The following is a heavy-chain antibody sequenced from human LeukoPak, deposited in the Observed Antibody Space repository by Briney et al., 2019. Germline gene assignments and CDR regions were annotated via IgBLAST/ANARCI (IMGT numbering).Heavy chain of an antibody. CDR3: ARDHLQQVVSLYYYYGMDV. J-gene: IGHJ6*02. CDR1: GFTFSSYR. V-gene: IGHV3-21*01. D-gene: IGHD6-13*01. CDR2: ISSSSDYI. Sequence: GGSLRLSCAASGFTFSSYRMNWVRQAPGKGLEWVSSISSSSDYIYYADSLKGRFTISRDNAKNSLYLQMNSLRAEDTAVYYCARDHLQQVVSLYYYYGMDVWGQGTTVTISS.